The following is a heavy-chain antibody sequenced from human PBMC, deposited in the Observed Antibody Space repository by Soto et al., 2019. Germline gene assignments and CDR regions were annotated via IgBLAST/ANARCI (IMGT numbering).Heavy chain of an antibody. V-gene: IGHV1-69*01. Sequence: QVQLVQSGAEVKKPGSSVKVSCKASGGTFSNYGISWVRQAPGQGPEWLGGIIPLFGTANYAQRFQGRVTITADESTSTAYMELSSLRSEDTAVYYCVRPRSYYYDSSAERAFDIWGQGTMVTVSS. CDR2: IIPLFGTA. J-gene: IGHJ3*02. CDR1: GGTFSNYG. CDR3: VRPRSYYYDSSAERAFDI. D-gene: IGHD3-22*01.